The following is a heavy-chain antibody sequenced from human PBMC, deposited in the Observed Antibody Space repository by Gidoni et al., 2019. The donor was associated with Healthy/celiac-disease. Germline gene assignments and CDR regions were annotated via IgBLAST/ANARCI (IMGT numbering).Heavy chain of an antibody. V-gene: IGHV3-7*03. D-gene: IGHD3-10*01. CDR1: GFTFSSYW. J-gene: IGHJ6*02. CDR2: RKQDGSEK. Sequence: EVQLVESGGGLVQPGGSRRLSCAASGFTFSSYWMSWVRQAPGKGLEWVANRKQDGSEKYYVDSVKGRFTISRDNAKNSLYLQMNSLRAEDTAVYYCAASFGDRGLYGMDVWGQGTTVTVSS. CDR3: AASFGDRGLYGMDV.